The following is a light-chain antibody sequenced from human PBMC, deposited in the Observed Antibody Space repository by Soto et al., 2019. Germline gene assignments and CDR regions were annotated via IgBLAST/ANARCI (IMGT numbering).Light chain of an antibody. J-gene: IGLJ2*01. CDR2: YDS. CDR3: QLWNSSSAK. V-gene: IGLV3-21*04. Sequence: SSELTQPPSVSVAPGKTARITCGGNNIGSKSVHWYQQKPGQAPILVMYYDSDRPSGIPERFSGSNSGNTATLTISRVEAGDEADYYCQLWNSSSAKFGGGTKLTVL. CDR1: NIGSKS.